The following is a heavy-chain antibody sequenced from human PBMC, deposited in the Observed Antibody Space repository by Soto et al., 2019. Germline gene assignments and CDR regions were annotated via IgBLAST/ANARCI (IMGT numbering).Heavy chain of an antibody. CDR1: GYTFSSYG. V-gene: IGHV1-18*01. CDR3: AQYSYGLPAGY. Sequence: QVKLVQSGAEVKKPGASVKVSCKASGYTFSSYGISWVRQAPGQGLEWMGWITAYNGTTNYAQKLQGRVTMTTDTSPSTAYMELRSLRSDDTAVYSCAQYSYGLPAGYWGQGTLVPVSS. CDR2: ITAYNGTT. D-gene: IGHD5-18*01. J-gene: IGHJ4*02.